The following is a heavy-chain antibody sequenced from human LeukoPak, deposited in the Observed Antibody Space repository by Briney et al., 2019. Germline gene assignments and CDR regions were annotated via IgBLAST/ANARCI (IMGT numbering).Heavy chain of an antibody. V-gene: IGHV3-9*01. CDR1: GFSFDDYA. CDR2: ISWNSGSM. CDR3: ARAAWFGELLTTYYYYYMDV. Sequence: GGSLRLSCAASGFSFDDYAMHWVRQAPGKGLEWVAGISWNSGSMDYVDSVKGRFTISRDNAKNSLYLQMNSLRAEDTAVYYCARAAWFGELLTTYYYYYMDVWGKGTTVTISS. D-gene: IGHD3-10*01. J-gene: IGHJ6*03.